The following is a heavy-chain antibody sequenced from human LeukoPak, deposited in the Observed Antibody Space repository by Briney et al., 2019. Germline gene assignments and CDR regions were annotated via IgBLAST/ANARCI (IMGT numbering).Heavy chain of an antibody. CDR2: ISNGGGT. CDR3: ARHIAPSLVAPDDAFEI. J-gene: IGHJ3*02. V-gene: IGHV4-59*08. CDR1: GGSISSDY. Sequence: SETLSLTCTVSGGSISSDYWSWIRQSPGKGLEWIAYISNGGGTSYNPSLKSRVTMSVVTSKNQISLNLSSVTAADTAVYYCARHIAPSLVAPDDAFEIWDQGTMVTVSS. D-gene: IGHD3-9*01.